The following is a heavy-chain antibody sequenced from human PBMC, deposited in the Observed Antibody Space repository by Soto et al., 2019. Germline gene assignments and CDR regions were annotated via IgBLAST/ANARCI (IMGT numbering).Heavy chain of an antibody. CDR1: GFTFSNAW. J-gene: IGHJ6*02. CDR2: IKSKTDGGTT. D-gene: IGHD2-15*01. Sequence: GGSLRLSCAASGFTFSNAWMNWVRQAPGKGLEWVGRIKSKTDGGTTDYAAPVKGRFTISRDDSKNTLYLQMNSLKTEDTAVYYCTTEEMVAPPPSLLYYYYYYGMDVWGQGTTVTVSS. V-gene: IGHV3-15*07. CDR3: TTEEMVAPPPSLLYYYYYYGMDV.